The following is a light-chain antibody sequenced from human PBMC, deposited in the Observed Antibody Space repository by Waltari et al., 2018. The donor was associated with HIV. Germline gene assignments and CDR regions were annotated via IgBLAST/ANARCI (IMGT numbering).Light chain of an antibody. Sequence: SYELTQPPSVSVSPGQTARITCSGDALPKQYAYWYQQRPGQAPVLVIYKDTERPSGIPERFSGSSSGTTATLTNIGVQAQDEADYHCQSADSNASLWVFGGGTKLTVL. CDR1: ALPKQY. V-gene: IGLV3-25*03. J-gene: IGLJ3*02. CDR3: QSADSNASLWV. CDR2: KDT.